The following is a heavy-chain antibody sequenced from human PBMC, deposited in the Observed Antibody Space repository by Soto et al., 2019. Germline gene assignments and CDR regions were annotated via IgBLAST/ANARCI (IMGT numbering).Heavy chain of an antibody. CDR3: AKPHSSSWYPIYYYYYYMDV. D-gene: IGHD6-13*01. V-gene: IGHV3-30*18. CDR1: GFTFSSYG. CDR2: ISYDGSNK. J-gene: IGHJ6*03. Sequence: GGSLRLSCAASGFTFSSYGMHWVRQAPGKGLEWVAVISYDGSNKYYADSVKGRFTISRDNSKNTLYLQMNSPRAEDTAVYYCAKPHSSSWYPIYYYYYYMDVWGKGTKVTVSS.